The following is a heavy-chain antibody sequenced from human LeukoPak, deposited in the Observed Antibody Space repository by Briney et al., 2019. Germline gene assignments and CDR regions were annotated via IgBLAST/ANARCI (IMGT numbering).Heavy chain of an antibody. Sequence: SETLSLTCTVSGGSISSSSYYWAWIRQPPGKGLEWIGSIYYSGSPYYNPSLKSRVTISVDTSKKQFSLKLSSVTAADTAVYYCARHVGFITMVRGVINNNWFDPWGQGTLVTVSS. D-gene: IGHD3-10*01. J-gene: IGHJ5*02. CDR3: ARHVGFITMVRGVINNNWFDP. V-gene: IGHV4-39*01. CDR1: GGSISSSSYY. CDR2: IYYSGSP.